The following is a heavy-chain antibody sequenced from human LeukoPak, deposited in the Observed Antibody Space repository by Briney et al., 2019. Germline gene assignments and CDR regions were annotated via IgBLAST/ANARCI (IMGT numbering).Heavy chain of an antibody. Sequence: GRSLRLSCAASGFTFSSYAMHWVRQAPGKGLEGVAVISYDGSNKYYADSVKGRFTISRDNSKNTLYLQMNSRRAEDTAVYYCARPAKSGATIGWGQGTLVTVSS. CDR3: ARPAKSGATIG. J-gene: IGHJ4*02. V-gene: IGHV3-30*07. CDR2: ISYDGSNK. CDR1: GFTFSSYA. D-gene: IGHD5-12*01.